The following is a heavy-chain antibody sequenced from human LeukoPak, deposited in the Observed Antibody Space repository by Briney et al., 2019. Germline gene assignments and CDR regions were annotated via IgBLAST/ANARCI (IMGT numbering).Heavy chain of an antibody. D-gene: IGHD1-26*01. V-gene: IGHV3-48*04. J-gene: IGHJ5*02. CDR3: ARARVGATWFDP. Sequence: GGSLRLSCAASGFTFRSFSMNWVRQAPGKGLEWVSFISSRGNTIYYADSVKGRFTISRDNAKNSLYLQMNSLRAEDTAVYYCARARVGATWFDPWGQGTLVTVSS. CDR1: GFTFRSFS. CDR2: ISSRGNTI.